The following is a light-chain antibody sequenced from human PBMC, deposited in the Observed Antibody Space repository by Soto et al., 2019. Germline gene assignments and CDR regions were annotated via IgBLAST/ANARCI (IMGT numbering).Light chain of an antibody. CDR2: GAS. J-gene: IGKJ2*01. Sequence: EIVLTQSPGTLSLSPGERATLSCRASQSVSSSYLAWYQQKPGQAPRLLIYGASSRATGIPDRFSGSGSGTDVTLTISRREPEDFAVYYCPQYGSSPPYTFGQGTKLEIK. CDR3: PQYGSSPPYT. V-gene: IGKV3-20*01. CDR1: QSVSSSY.